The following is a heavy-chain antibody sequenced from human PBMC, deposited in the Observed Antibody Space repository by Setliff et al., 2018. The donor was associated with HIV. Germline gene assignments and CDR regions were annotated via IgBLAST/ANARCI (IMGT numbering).Heavy chain of an antibody. CDR2: IYYGST. Sequence: PSETLSLTCTVSGDSISSYYWNWIRQPPGKALEWIGYIYYGSTHYNPSFEGRVTISVDTSKNQFSLKLRSVTAADTAVYYCAKDERQQLVRGIYKFFDPWGQGTLVTV. CDR3: AKDERQQLVRGIYKFFDP. V-gene: IGHV4-59*12. D-gene: IGHD6-13*01. J-gene: IGHJ5*02. CDR1: GDSISSYY.